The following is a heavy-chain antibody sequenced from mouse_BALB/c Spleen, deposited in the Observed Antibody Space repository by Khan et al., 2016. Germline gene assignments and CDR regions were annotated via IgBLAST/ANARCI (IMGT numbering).Heavy chain of an antibody. CDR2: IWGDGST. CDR3: ARVLYDDPGGFAY. Sequence: VQLQESGPGLVAPSQSLSITCTVSGFSLTGYGVNWVRQPPGKGLEWLGMIWGDGSTDYNSALKSRLSISKDNSKSQVFLKMNSLQTDDTARYYCARVLYDDPGGFAYWGQGTLVTVSA. D-gene: IGHD2-4*01. CDR1: GFSLTGYG. V-gene: IGHV2-6-7*01. J-gene: IGHJ3*01.